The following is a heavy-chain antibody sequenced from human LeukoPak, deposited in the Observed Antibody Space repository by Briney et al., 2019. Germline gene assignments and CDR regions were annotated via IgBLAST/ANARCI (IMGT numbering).Heavy chain of an antibody. CDR1: GFTFTTYW. CDR2: INSDGSTT. J-gene: IGHJ4*02. D-gene: IGHD3-3*01. Sequence: PGGSLRLSCAASGFTFTTYWMHWVRQAPGKGLVWVSHINSDGSTTSYADSVKGRFTISRDNAKNTLYLQMNSLRAEDTAVYYCAKDSGGYDFWSGYYREYYFDYWGQGTLVTVSS. V-gene: IGHV3-74*01. CDR3: AKDSGGYDFWSGYYREYYFDY.